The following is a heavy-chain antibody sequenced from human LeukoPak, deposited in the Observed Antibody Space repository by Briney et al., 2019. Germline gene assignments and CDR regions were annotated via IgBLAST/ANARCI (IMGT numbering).Heavy chain of an antibody. V-gene: IGHV4-59*12. CDR3: ARDTYYYDSSGYYYFDY. CDR2: IHYSGST. D-gene: IGHD3-22*01. J-gene: IGHJ4*02. Sequence: SETLSLTCAVSGGSISSYYWSWIRQPPGKGLEWIGYIHYSGSTNYNPSLKSRVTMSVDTSKNQFSLKLSSVTAADTAVYSCARDTYYYDSSGYYYFDYWGQGTLVTVSS. CDR1: GGSISSYY.